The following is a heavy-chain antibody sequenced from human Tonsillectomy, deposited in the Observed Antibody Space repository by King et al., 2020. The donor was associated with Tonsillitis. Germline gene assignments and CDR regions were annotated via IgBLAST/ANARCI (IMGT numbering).Heavy chain of an antibody. CDR1: GFTFSSYG. D-gene: IGHD1-26*01. J-gene: IGHJ6*02. CDR2: ISYDGSNK. V-gene: IGHV3-30*18. Sequence: VQLVQSGGGVVQPGRSLRLSCAASGFTFSSYGMHWVRQAPGKGLEWVAVISYDGSNKYYADSVKGRFTISRDNSKNTLYLQMNSLRAEDTAVYYCAKGLRLREYFGMDVWGQGTTVTVSS. CDR3: AKGLRLREYFGMDV.